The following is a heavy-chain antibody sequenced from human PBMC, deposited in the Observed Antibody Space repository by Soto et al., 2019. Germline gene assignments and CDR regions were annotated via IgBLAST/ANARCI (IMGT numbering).Heavy chain of an antibody. V-gene: IGHV3-30*03. CDR2: ISYDGSNK. CDR3: AREADDYVWGSYRPLAGYFDY. D-gene: IGHD3-16*02. CDR1: GFTFSSYG. J-gene: IGHJ4*02. Sequence: QVQLVESGGGVVQPGRSLRLSCAASGFTFSSYGMHWVRQAPGKGLEWVAVISYDGSNKYYADSVKGRFTISRDNSKNTLYLQMNSLRAEDTAVYYCAREADDYVWGSYRPLAGYFDYWGQGTLVTVSS.